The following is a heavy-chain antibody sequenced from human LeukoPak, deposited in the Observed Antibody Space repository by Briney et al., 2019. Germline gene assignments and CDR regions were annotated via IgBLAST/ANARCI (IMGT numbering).Heavy chain of an antibody. Sequence: SETLSLTCAVSGGSISSSNWWSWVRQPPGKGLEWIGEIYHSGSTNYNPSLKSRVTISVDKSKNQFSLKLSSVTAADTAVYYCARGDRGYCNGGSCYSGWFDPWGQGTLVTVSS. CDR2: IYHSGST. V-gene: IGHV4-4*02. D-gene: IGHD2-15*01. CDR1: GGSISSSNW. J-gene: IGHJ5*02. CDR3: ARGDRGYCNGGSCYSGWFDP.